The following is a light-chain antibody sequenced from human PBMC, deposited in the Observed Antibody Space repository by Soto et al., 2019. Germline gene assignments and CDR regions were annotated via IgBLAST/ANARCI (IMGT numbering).Light chain of an antibody. CDR2: AAS. V-gene: IGKV1-9*01. J-gene: IGKJ4*01. CDR3: QQVNSYPLT. CDR1: QGISSY. Sequence: DIQLTQSPSFLSASVGDRFTITCRASQGISSYLAWYQQKPGKAPKVLIYAASTLQSGVPSRFSGSGYGTEFTLTISSLQPEDLAIYYCQQVNSYPLTFGGGTKVDIK.